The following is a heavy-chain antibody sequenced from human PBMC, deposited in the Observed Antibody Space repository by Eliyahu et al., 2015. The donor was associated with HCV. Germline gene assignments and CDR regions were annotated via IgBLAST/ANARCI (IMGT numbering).Heavy chain of an antibody. CDR3: AREAGVLWFGENLDY. D-gene: IGHD3-10*01. CDR1: GFTFXSYW. J-gene: IGHJ4*02. CDR2: IKQDGSEK. Sequence: EVQLVESGGGLVQPGGSLRLSCAASGFTFXSYWMGWVRQAPGKGLEWVANIKQDGSEKYYVDSVKGRFTISRDNAKNSLYLQMNSLRAEDTAVYYCAREAGVLWFGENLDYWGQGTLVTVSS. V-gene: IGHV3-7*01.